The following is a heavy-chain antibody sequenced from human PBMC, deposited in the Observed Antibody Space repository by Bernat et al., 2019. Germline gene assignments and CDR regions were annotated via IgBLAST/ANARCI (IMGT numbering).Heavy chain of an antibody. D-gene: IGHD2-2*01. CDR1: GFTFSSYA. CDR3: AKCSGASCYAPFDY. CDR2: ISGRGGST. Sequence: GGGLVQPGGSLRLSCAASGFTFSSYAMSGVRQAPGKGLEGVSAISGRGGSTYYADSVKGRFTVSSDNFKNTLYLQMNSLRAEDAAVYYCAKCSGASCYAPFDYWGQGTLVTVSS. J-gene: IGHJ4*02. V-gene: IGHV3-23*01.